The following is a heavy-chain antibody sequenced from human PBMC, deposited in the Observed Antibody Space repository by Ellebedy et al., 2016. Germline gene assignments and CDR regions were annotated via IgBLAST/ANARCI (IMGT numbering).Heavy chain of an antibody. CDR2: IYWDDDK. CDR1: GFSLLSGEVG. Sequence: SGPTLVKPTQTLTLTCTFSGFSLLSGEVGVGWIRQPPGKALEWLALIYWDDDKRYSPSLKSRLTITKDTSKTQVVLTMTNMDPVDTATYYGACITMLRGVNPPDNWLDPWGQGTLVTVSS. V-gene: IGHV2-5*02. D-gene: IGHD3-10*01. J-gene: IGHJ5*02. CDR3: ACITMLRGVNPPDNWLDP.